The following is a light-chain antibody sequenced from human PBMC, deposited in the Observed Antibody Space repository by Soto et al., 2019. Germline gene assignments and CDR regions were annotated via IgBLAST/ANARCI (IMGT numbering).Light chain of an antibody. V-gene: IGKV1-5*01. CDR3: QQYNSYSQT. J-gene: IGKJ1*01. CDR2: DAS. Sequence: PSTLPDSIGDRVTITCRASQSISDWLAWFQQKPGKAPKVLIYDASSLESGVPARFSGSGSGTEFTLTISSLQPDDFATYYCQQYNSYSQTFGQGTKVDI. CDR1: QSISDW.